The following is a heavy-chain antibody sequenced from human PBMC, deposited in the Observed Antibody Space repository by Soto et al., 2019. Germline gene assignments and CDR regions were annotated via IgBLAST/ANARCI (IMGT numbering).Heavy chain of an antibody. D-gene: IGHD3-3*01. CDR2: IYYSGST. J-gene: IGHJ4*02. CDR3: ARLRRVVISLSPLYYFDY. V-gene: IGHV4-31*03. Sequence: QVQLQESGPGLVKPSQTLSLTCTVSGGSISSGGYYWSWIRQHPGKGLEWIGYIYYSGSTYYNPSLKSRVTISVDTSKNHFSLKLSSVTAADTAVYYCARLRRVVISLSPLYYFDYWGQGTLVTVSS. CDR1: GGSISSGGYY.